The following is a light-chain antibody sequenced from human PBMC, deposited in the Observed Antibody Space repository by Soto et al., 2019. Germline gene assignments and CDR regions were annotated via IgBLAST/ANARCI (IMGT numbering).Light chain of an antibody. J-gene: IGKJ1*01. V-gene: IGKV1-39*01. CDR3: QQSYSTPPWT. CDR1: QSISLY. Sequence: DIQMTQSPSSLSASVGDRVTITCRASQSISLYLNWYQQKPGKAPKLLIYAASGLQSGVPSRFSGSGSGTAFTLTISSLQPEDFATYYCQQSYSTPPWTFGQGTTVEIK. CDR2: AAS.